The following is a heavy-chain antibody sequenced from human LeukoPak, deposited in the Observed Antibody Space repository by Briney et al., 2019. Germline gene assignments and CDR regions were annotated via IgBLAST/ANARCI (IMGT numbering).Heavy chain of an antibody. J-gene: IGHJ5*02. CDR2: IYYSGST. CDR3: ARYCSSTNCYKGGFDP. V-gene: IGHV4-31*03. Sequence: SETLSPTCTVSGGSISSGGYYWSWIRQHPGKGLEWIGYIYYSGSTYSNPSLKSRVTISVDTSKNQFSLNLSSVTAADTAVYYCARYCSSTNCYKGGFDPWGQGTLVTVSS. CDR1: GGSISSGGYY. D-gene: IGHD2-2*02.